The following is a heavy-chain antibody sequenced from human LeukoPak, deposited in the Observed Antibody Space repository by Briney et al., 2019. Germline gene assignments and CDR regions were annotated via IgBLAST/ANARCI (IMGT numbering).Heavy chain of an antibody. D-gene: IGHD2-21*02. J-gene: IGHJ4*02. Sequence: GGSLRLSCAASGFTFSSCSMNWVRQAPGKGLEWVSSISSSSSYIYYADSVKGRFTISRDNAKNSLYLQMNSLRAEDTAVYYCARDEGDIGYELGLGSYWGEGTLVTVSS. CDR3: ARDEGDIGYELGLGSY. V-gene: IGHV3-21*01. CDR1: GFTFSSCS. CDR2: ISSSSSYI.